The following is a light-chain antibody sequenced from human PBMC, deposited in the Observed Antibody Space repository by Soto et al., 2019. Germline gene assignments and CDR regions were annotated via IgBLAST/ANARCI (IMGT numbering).Light chain of an antibody. CDR2: SNN. CDR1: SSNIGSNT. Sequence: QPVLTQPPSASGTPGQRVTISCSGSSSNIGSNTVKWYQQLPGMAPKLLIYSNNQRPSGVPDRFSGSKSGTSVSLAISGLQSEDEADYYCVAWDDSLNGPVFGGGTKVTVL. J-gene: IGLJ2*01. CDR3: VAWDDSLNGPV. V-gene: IGLV1-44*01.